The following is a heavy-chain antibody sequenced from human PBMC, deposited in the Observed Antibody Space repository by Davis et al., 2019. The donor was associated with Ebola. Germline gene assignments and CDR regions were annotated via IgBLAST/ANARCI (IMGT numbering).Heavy chain of an antibody. V-gene: IGHV3-23*01. CDR2: ISGSAGRT. Sequence: GESLKISCAASGFTFSSYAITWVRQAPGKGLQWVSTISGSAGRTYSADSVKGRFTISGDISKNTVYLQMNSLRVEDTAMYYCARSPEWEGYFQPWGQGTLVTVSS. CDR3: ARSPEWEGYFQP. J-gene: IGHJ1*01. D-gene: IGHD1-26*01. CDR1: GFTFSSYA.